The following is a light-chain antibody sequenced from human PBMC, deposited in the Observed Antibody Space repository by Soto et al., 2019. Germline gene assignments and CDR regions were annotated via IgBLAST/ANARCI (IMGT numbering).Light chain of an antibody. V-gene: IGLV1-40*01. J-gene: IGLJ2*01. CDR3: QSYDSGLVGLI. Sequence: QSVLTQPPSVSGAPGQRVTIACTGSTSNIGAGYDVHWYRHLPGAAPKLLLSGHSHRPSGVPDRLSVSKSGTSASLAITGLQAEDEADYYCQSYDSGLVGLIFGAGTKLTVL. CDR1: TSNIGAGYD. CDR2: GHS.